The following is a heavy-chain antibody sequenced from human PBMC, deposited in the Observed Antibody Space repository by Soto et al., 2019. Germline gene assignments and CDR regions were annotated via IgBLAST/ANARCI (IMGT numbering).Heavy chain of an antibody. CDR2: IYRTGST. CDR1: GGSFTSNNW. V-gene: IGHV4-4*02. CDR3: ASRDPGTSVDY. Sequence: PSETLSLTCAVSGGSFTSNNWWTWVRRPPGQGLEWIGEIYRTGSTNYNPSLKSRATISLDKSENQFSLKVTSLTAADTAVYYCASRDPGTSVDYWGQGTLVTAPQ. J-gene: IGHJ4*02. D-gene: IGHD1-7*01.